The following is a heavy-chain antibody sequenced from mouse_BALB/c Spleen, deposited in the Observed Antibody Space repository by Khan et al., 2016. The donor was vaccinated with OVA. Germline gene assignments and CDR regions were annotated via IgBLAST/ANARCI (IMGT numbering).Heavy chain of an antibody. D-gene: IGHD1-1*01. J-gene: IGHJ2*01. CDR2: ISSGGNT. CDR1: GFTFSNYD. Sequence: EVELVESGGGLVKPGGSLKLSCAASGFTFSNYDMSWVRQTPEKRLEWVASISSGGNTYYPDSVKGRFTISRDNARKILYLHMSSLRSEDTAMYYCARGPYYGSSPCYFDYWGQGTTLPVSS. V-gene: IGHV5-6-5*01. CDR3: ARGPYYGSSPCYFDY.